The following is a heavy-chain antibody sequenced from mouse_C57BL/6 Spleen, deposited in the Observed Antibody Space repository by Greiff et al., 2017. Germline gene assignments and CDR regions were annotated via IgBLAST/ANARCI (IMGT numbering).Heavy chain of an antibody. CDR1: GFSLTSYG. CDR3: ARSYYYGSRYYAMDY. Sequence: VQLVESGPGLVAPSQSLSITCAVSGFSLTSYGVDWVRQSPGKGLEWLGVIWGVGSTNYNSALKSRLSISKDNSKSQVFLKMNSLQTDDTAMYYCARSYYYGSRYYAMDYWGQGTSVTVSS. J-gene: IGHJ4*01. D-gene: IGHD1-1*01. V-gene: IGHV2-6*01. CDR2: IWGVGST.